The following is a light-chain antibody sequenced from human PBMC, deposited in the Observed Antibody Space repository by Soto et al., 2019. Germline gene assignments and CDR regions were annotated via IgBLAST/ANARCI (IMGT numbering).Light chain of an antibody. CDR1: QSVSSN. V-gene: IGKV3-15*01. CDR3: QQYNNCPPWT. J-gene: IGKJ1*01. Sequence: EIVMTQSPSTLSVSPGERATLSCRASQSVSSNLAWYQQKPGQAPRLLIYGASTRATGIPARFSGSGSGTEFTLPISSMQSEDFAVYYCQQYNNCPPWTFGQGTKVEIK. CDR2: GAS.